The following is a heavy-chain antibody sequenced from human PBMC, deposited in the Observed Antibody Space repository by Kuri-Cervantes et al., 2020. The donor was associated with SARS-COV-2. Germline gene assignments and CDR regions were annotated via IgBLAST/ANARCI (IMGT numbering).Heavy chain of an antibody. CDR1: GGSISSSSYY. J-gene: IGHJ4*02. V-gene: IGHV4-39*01. Sequence: GSLRLSCTVSGGSISSSSYYWGWIRQPPGKGLEFIGTIYYDGRTYYNTSLKSRVTISVDTSKNQFSLKLSSVTAADTAVYYCARHDYWGQGTLVTVSS. CDR3: ARHDY. CDR2: IYYDGRT.